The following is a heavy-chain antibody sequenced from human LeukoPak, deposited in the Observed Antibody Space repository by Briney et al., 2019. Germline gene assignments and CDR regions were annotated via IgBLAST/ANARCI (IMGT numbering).Heavy chain of an antibody. Sequence: SETLSLTCTVSSGSISSSSYYWGWIRQPPGKGLEWIGSIYYSGSTYYNPSLKSRVTISVDTSKNQFSLKLSSVTAADTAVYYCARGATYSGSYNYWGQGTLVTVSS. CDR3: ARGATYSGSYNY. V-gene: IGHV4-39*07. D-gene: IGHD1-26*01. J-gene: IGHJ4*02. CDR1: SGSISSSSYY. CDR2: IYYSGST.